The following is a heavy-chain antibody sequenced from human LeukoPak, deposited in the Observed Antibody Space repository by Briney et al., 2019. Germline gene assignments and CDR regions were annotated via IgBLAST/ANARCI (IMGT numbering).Heavy chain of an antibody. J-gene: IGHJ5*02. CDR1: GGSISSGGYY. CDR2: IYYSGST. Sequence: SETLSLTRTVSGGSISSGGYYWSWIRQHPGKGLEWIGYIYYSGSTYYNPSLKSRVTISVDTSKNQFSLKLSSVTAADTAVYYCARDKVAVRWFDPWGQGTLVTVSS. V-gene: IGHV4-31*03. D-gene: IGHD5-12*01. CDR3: ARDKVAVRWFDP.